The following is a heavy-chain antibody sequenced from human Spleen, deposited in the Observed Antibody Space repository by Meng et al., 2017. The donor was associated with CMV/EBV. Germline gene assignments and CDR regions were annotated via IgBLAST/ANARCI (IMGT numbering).Heavy chain of an antibody. V-gene: IGHV3-30-3*01. CDR1: GFTFSSYA. CDR2: ISYDGSNK. D-gene: IGHD1-26*01. CDR3: ARGPPQPRIVGAVDY. Sequence: GGSLRLSCAASGFTFSSYAMHWVRQAPGKGLEWVAVISYDGSNKYYADSVKGRFTISRDNSKNTLYLQMNSLRAEDTAVYYCARGPPQPRIVGAVDYWGQGTLVPSPQ. J-gene: IGHJ4*02.